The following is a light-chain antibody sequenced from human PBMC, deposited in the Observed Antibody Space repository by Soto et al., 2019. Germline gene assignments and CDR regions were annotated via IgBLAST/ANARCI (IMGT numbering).Light chain of an antibody. Sequence: DIQMTQSTSSLSAPVGNGVTITCRASQGIRSFLACYQQKPGKVPKLLTYVASTLQSGIPSRFSGSGSGTDFTLTISSLQPEDVATYYCQKYDSAPLTFGGGTKVEIK. CDR3: QKYDSAPLT. CDR1: QGIRSF. J-gene: IGKJ4*01. V-gene: IGKV1-27*01. CDR2: VAS.